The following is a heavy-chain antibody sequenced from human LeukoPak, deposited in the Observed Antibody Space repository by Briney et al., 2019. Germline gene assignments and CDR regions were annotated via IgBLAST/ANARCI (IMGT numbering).Heavy chain of an antibody. D-gene: IGHD2-15*01. V-gene: IGHV3-23*01. CDR3: ATQWSVGGPTWNYMDV. CDR1: GFTFSSYA. CDR2: TNRGGDNT. Sequence: GASLRLSCAASGFTFSSYAMSWVRQAPGKGLEWISGTNRGGDNTHYADSVKGRFTISRDNSKNMVYLQMDSLRAEDTAVYYCATQWSVGGPTWNYMDVWGKGTTVTVSS. J-gene: IGHJ6*03.